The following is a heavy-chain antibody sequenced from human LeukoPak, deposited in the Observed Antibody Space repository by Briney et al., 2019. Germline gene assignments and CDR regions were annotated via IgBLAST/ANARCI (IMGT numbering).Heavy chain of an antibody. J-gene: IGHJ3*02. V-gene: IGHV3-30-3*01. CDR2: ISYDGSNK. Sequence: GGSLRLSCAASGFTFSSYAMHWVRQAPGKGLEWVAVISYDGSNKYYADSVKGRFTISRDNSKNTLYLQMNSLRAEDTAVYYCARDSVVVPGDAFDIWGQGTMVTVSS. CDR3: ARDSVVVPGDAFDI. CDR1: GFTFSSYA. D-gene: IGHD3-22*01.